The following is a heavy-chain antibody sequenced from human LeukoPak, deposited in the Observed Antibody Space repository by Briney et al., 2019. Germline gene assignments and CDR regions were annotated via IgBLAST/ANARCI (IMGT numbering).Heavy chain of an antibody. D-gene: IGHD2-21*02. J-gene: IGHJ4*02. Sequence: GGSLRLSCAASGFTFSTYWMNWYRQAPGKGLEWVGNINQDASEINYVDSVRGRFTISRDNAKNSLHLQMNSLRAEDTAVYYCATDRDNSDWQKRYDSWGQGTLVTVSS. CDR1: GFTFSTYW. CDR2: INQDASEI. CDR3: ATDRDNSDWQKRYDS. V-gene: IGHV3-7*01.